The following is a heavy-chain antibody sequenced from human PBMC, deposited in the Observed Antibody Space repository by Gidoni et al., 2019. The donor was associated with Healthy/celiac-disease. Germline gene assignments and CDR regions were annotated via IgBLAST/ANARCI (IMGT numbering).Heavy chain of an antibody. D-gene: IGHD1-26*01. CDR2: ISSSSSYI. V-gene: IGHV3-21*01. Sequence: EVQLVESGGGLVKPGGSLRLSCAASGFTFSTYSMNWVRQAPGKGLEGVSSISSSSSYIYYADSVKGRFTISRDNAKNSLYLQMNSLRAEDTAVYYCARDRGSYQDFDYWGQGTLVTVSS. CDR3: ARDRGSYQDFDY. CDR1: GFTFSTYS. J-gene: IGHJ4*02.